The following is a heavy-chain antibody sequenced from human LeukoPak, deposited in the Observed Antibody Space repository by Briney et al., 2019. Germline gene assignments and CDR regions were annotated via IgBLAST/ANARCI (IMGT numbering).Heavy chain of an antibody. D-gene: IGHD2-15*01. CDR2: ITISSSYI. CDR3: ARLISCSGGTCSHYYFYYGMDV. Sequence: PDGSLTLSCAASGFTFSSYSMNWVRQAPGKGLEWVSSITISSSYISYADSVKGRFTISRDNAKNSLYLQMNSLRAEDTAVYYCARLISCSGGTCSHYYFYYGMDVWGQGTTVTVTS. J-gene: IGHJ6*02. V-gene: IGHV3-21*06. CDR1: GFTFSSYS.